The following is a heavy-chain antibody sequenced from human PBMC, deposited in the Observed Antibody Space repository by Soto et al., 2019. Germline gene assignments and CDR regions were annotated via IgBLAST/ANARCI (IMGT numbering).Heavy chain of an antibody. J-gene: IGHJ4*02. D-gene: IGHD3-22*01. Sequence: QVQLVESGGGVVQPGRSLRLSCAASGFTFSSYGMHWVRQAPGKGLEWVAVIWYDGSNKYYADSVKGRFTISRDNSKNTLYLQINSLRAEDTAVYYCARNQGSGWAHFDYWGQGTLVTVSS. CDR3: ARNQGSGWAHFDY. V-gene: IGHV3-33*01. CDR2: IWYDGSNK. CDR1: GFTFSSYG.